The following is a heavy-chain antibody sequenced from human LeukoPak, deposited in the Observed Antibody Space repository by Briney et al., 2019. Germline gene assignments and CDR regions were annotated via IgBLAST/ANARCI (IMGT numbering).Heavy chain of an antibody. V-gene: IGHV4-59*11. CDR2: IYNSGST. CDR1: GGSISSHY. CDR3: ARGEHIGVRDWFDP. J-gene: IGHJ5*02. Sequence: SETLSLTCTVSGGSISSHYWSWLRQPPGKGLEWIGYIYNSGSTNYNPSLKSRVTISLDTSKNQFSLKLSSVTAADTGVYYCARGEHIGVRDWFDPWGQGTLVTVSS. D-gene: IGHD2-2*01.